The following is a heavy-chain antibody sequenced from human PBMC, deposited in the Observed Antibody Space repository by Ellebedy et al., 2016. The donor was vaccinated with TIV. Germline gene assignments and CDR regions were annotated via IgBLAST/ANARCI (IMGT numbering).Heavy chain of an antibody. CDR2: IYYTGST. CDR1: LASIPSHY. J-gene: IGHJ4*02. D-gene: IGHD3-3*01. V-gene: IGHV4-59*11. CDR3: AREFRYDFWRGPLDH. Sequence: SETLSLXXTVSLASIPSHYWTWIRQPPGKGLEWIGNIYYTGSTSYSPSLTGRVTISIDTPENQFSLKVTSVTAADTAVYYCAREFRYDFWRGPLDHWGQGTTVIVSS.